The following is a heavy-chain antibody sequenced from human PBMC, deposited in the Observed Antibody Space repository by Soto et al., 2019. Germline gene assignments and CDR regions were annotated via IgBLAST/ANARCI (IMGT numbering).Heavy chain of an antibody. V-gene: IGHV3-30-3*01. J-gene: IGHJ6*02. CDR2: ISYDGSNK. Sequence: GESLKSSWAASGFTFSSYAMHWVRQAPGKGLEWVAVISYDGSNKYYADSVKGRFTISRDNSKNTLYLQMNSLRAEDTAVYYCARDRRRNMPVAAAGYGMDVWGQGTTVTVSS. CDR1: GFTFSSYA. D-gene: IGHD6-13*01. CDR3: ARDRRRNMPVAAAGYGMDV.